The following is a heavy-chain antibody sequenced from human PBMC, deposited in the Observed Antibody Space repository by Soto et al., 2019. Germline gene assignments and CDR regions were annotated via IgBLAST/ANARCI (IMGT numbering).Heavy chain of an antibody. CDR3: AKVAARPRGGSSDY. Sequence: GGSLRLSCAAFGFTFSSYAMSWVRQAPGKGLEWVSAISGSGGSTYYADSVKGRFTISRDNSKNTLYLQMNSLRAEDTAVYYCAKVAARPRGGSSDYWGQGTLVTVSS. CDR2: ISGSGGST. J-gene: IGHJ4*02. D-gene: IGHD6-6*01. V-gene: IGHV3-23*01. CDR1: GFTFSSYA.